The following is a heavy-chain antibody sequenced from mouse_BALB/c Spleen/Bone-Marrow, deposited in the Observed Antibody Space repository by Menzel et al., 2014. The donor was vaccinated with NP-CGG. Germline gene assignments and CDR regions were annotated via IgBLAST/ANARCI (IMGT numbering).Heavy chain of an antibody. Sequence: VKLVESGPGLVAPSQRLSIPCTVSGFSLTSYDISWIRQPPGKGLEWLGVIWTGGGTNYNSAFMSRLSISKDNSKSXVFLKMNSLQTDDTAIYYCVRGVYFDYWGQGTTLAVSS. CDR3: VRGVYFDY. V-gene: IGHV2-9-2*01. CDR1: GFSLTSYD. CDR2: IWTGGGT. J-gene: IGHJ2*01.